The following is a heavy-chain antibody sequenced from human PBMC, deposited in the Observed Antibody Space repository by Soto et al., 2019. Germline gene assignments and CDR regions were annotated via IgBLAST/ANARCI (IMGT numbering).Heavy chain of an antibody. V-gene: IGHV3-23*01. D-gene: IGHD3-10*01. CDR1: GFTFGRFG. CDR2: ISNSGSGT. J-gene: IGHJ4*02. Sequence: EVQMLESGGGLVQPGGSLRLSCVASGFTFGRFGMSWVRQAAGKGLEWVSGISNSGSGTYYADSVKGRFTISRDNAKNTLYLQRSSLSGEDTALYYCPSSSPASDYWGQGTLVTVSS. CDR3: PSSSPASDY.